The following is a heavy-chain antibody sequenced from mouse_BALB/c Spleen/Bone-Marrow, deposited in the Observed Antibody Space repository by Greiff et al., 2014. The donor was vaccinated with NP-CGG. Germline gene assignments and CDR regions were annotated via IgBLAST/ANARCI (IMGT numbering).Heavy chain of an antibody. J-gene: IGHJ3*01. V-gene: IGHV5-4*02. Sequence: EVQRVASGGGLVKPGGSLKLSCAASGFTFSDYYMYWVRQTPEKRLEWVGSISDGGSYTYYPDSVKGRFTISRDNAKNNLYLQMSSLKSEDTAMYYCAREGDGAYWGQGTLVTVSA. CDR1: GFTFSDYY. CDR2: ISDGGSYT. D-gene: IGHD3-3*01. CDR3: AREGDGAY.